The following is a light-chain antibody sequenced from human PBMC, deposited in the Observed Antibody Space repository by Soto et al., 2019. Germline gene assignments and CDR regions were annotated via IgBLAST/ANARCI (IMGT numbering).Light chain of an antibody. V-gene: IGKV3-15*01. Sequence: EFVLTQSPGTLALSPGERATLSCRASQTVSNNYSACYQQKPGQAPRLLIYGASTRATGIPARFSGSGSGTEFTLHISSLQSEDFAVYYCQQYNNWPPETFGQGTKVDIK. CDR1: QTVSNN. CDR2: GAS. CDR3: QQYNNWPPET. J-gene: IGKJ1*01.